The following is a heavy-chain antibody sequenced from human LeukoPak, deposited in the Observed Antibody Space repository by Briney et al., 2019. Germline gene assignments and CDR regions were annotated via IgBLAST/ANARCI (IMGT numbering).Heavy chain of an antibody. CDR1: GFTFSSYG. CDR2: ISGSGGST. CDR3: AKTRNYYGSGSTDY. J-gene: IGHJ4*02. Sequence: GGSLRLSCAASGFTFSSYGMIWVRQAPGEGLEWVSAISGSGGSTYYADSVKGRFTISRDNSKNTLYLQMNSLRAEDTAVYYCAKTRNYYGSGSTDYWGQGTRVTVSS. D-gene: IGHD3-10*01. V-gene: IGHV3-23*01.